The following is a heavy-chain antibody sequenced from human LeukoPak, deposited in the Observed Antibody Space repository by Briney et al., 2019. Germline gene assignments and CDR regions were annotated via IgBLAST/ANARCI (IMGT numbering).Heavy chain of an antibody. CDR3: VRGGGEFRY. D-gene: IGHD2-21*01. V-gene: IGHV3-7*01. CDR2: IKLDGSEK. J-gene: IGHJ4*02. CDR1: GFTFSSFW. Sequence: GGSLELSCAASGFTFSSFWMSWVRQAPGKGLEWVANIKLDGSEKYYVDSVKGRFTISRDNAKNSLYLQMNSLRVEDTAVYYCVRGGGEFRYWGLGTLVTVSS.